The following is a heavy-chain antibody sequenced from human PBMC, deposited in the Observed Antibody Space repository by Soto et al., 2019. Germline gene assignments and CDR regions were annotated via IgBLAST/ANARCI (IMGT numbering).Heavy chain of an antibody. D-gene: IGHD1-7*01. Sequence: GASVKVSCKASGYTFTGYYMHWVRQAPGQGLEWMGWINPNSGGTNYAQKFQGWVTMTRDTSISTAYMELSRLRSDDTAVYYCARVDNWNLHYYGMDVWGQGTTVTVSS. J-gene: IGHJ6*02. CDR2: INPNSGGT. CDR1: GYTFTGYY. V-gene: IGHV1-2*04. CDR3: ARVDNWNLHYYGMDV.